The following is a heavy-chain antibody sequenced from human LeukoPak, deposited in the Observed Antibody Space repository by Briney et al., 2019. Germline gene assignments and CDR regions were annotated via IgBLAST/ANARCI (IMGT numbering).Heavy chain of an antibody. CDR2: INAGNGNT. Sequence: GASVKVSCKASGYTFTRNAMHWVRQAPGQRLEWMGWINAGNGNTKYSQKFQGRVTITRDTSASTAYMELSSLRSEDTAVYCCARDKTYYDILTGYSSLYYFDYWGQGTLVTVSS. CDR3: ARDKTYYDILTGYSSLYYFDY. V-gene: IGHV1-3*01. CDR1: GYTFTRNA. J-gene: IGHJ4*02. D-gene: IGHD3-9*01.